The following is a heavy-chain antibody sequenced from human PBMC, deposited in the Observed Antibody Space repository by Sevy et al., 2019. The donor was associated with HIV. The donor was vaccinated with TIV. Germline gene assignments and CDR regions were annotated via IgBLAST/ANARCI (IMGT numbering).Heavy chain of an antibody. D-gene: IGHD3-22*01. CDR1: GFTFNNAW. CDR2: IKSKIDGETT. J-gene: IGHJ4*02. V-gene: IGHV3-15*01. Sequence: GGSLRLSCAVSGFTFNNAWMNWVRQAPGTGLQWVGLIKSKIDGETTDYAAPVKGRFTISRADSKNTLYLQMNSLKIEATAVYYCATAPGYYDSAPFDYWGPGTLVTVSS. CDR3: ATAPGYYDSAPFDY.